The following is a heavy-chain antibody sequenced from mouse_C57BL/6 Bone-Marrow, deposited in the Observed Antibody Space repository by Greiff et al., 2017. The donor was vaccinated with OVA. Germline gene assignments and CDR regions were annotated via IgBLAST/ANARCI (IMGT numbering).Heavy chain of an antibody. V-gene: IGHV1-39*01. Sequence: ESGPELVKPGASVKISCKASGYSFTDYNMNWVKQSNGKSLEWIGVINPNYGTTSYNQKFKGKATLTVDQSSSTAYMQLNSLTSEDSAVYYCARSFYGSSYWYFDVWGTGTTVTVSS. CDR3: ARSFYGSSYWYFDV. CDR2: INPNYGTT. J-gene: IGHJ1*03. D-gene: IGHD1-1*01. CDR1: GYSFTDYN.